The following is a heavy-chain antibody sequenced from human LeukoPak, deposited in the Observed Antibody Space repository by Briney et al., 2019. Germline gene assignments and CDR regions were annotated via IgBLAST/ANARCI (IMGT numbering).Heavy chain of an antibody. CDR3: ARDLGKWLVRGDAFDV. CDR1: GYSFTVYD. D-gene: IGHD6-19*01. V-gene: IGHV1-2*02. J-gene: IGHJ3*01. CDR2: INPTSSVT. Sequence: ASVKLSCKAAGYSFTVYDMHWVRQAPGQGLEWRGWINPTSSVTNHAQTFHGRVTMTSDTSSSTTHMELSRLRYDDTAVYYCARDLGKWLVRGDAFDVSGQGGMVTVSS.